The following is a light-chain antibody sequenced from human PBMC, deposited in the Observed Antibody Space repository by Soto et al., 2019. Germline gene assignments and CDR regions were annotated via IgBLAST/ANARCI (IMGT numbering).Light chain of an antibody. CDR3: HQDHIYSGT. CDR1: QTIDSW. CDR2: KAS. V-gene: IGKV1-5*03. J-gene: IGKJ1*01. Sequence: DIHVTKSPSTLSASVGDRVTITCRASQTIDSWLAWYQQGPGKPPNLLIYKASTLASGVPSRFSGSGSGTEFTLTINCLQPDDFATYYCHQDHIYSGTFGQGTKVDIK.